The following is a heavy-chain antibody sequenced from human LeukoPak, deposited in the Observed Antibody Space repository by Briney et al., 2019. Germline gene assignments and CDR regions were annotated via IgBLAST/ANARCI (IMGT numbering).Heavy chain of an antibody. CDR2: ISGSGGSR. CDR3: AIVSSSWYRDY. V-gene: IGHV3-23*01. D-gene: IGHD6-13*01. Sequence: GGTLRLXCAASGFTFSSYAMSWVRQAPGKVLEGVSAISGSGGSRYYADSVRGRFTISRDNSKNTLYLQMNSLRAEDTAVYYCAIVSSSWYRDYWGQGTLVTVSS. J-gene: IGHJ4*02. CDR1: GFTFSSYA.